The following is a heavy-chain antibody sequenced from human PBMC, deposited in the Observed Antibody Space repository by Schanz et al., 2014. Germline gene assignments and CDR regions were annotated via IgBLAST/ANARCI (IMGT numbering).Heavy chain of an antibody. V-gene: IGHV3-33*01. Sequence: QVQLVESGGGVVQPGRSLRLSCAASGFTFRSYGMHWVRQAPGKGLEWVASIWYDGSKQYYADSVKGRFTISRDNSKNTLYLQMNSLRAEDTAVYFCARDGGRDGYNLAFDVWGQGTLVTVSS. J-gene: IGHJ3*01. D-gene: IGHD5-12*01. CDR3: ARDGGRDGYNLAFDV. CDR2: IWYDGSKQ. CDR1: GFTFRSYG.